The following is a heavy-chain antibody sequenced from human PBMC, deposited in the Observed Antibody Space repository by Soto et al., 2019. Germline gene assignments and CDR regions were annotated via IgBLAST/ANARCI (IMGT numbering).Heavy chain of an antibody. V-gene: IGHV3-23*01. D-gene: IGHD1-26*01. J-gene: IGHJ4*02. CDR3: ALRKTGSYSDY. CDR2: IGASGAGT. CDR1: GFTFSNYA. Sequence: WVSLRLSCAVSGFTFSNYAMSWVRQAPGTGLEWVSGIGASGAGTYYADSVKGRFTISRDNSKNTLHLQMNSLRDEDTAVYYCALRKTGSYSDYWGQGTLVTVSS.